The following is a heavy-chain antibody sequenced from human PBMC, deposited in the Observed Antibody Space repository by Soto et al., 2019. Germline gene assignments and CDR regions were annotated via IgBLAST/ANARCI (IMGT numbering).Heavy chain of an antibody. Sequence: QVQLVKSGGEVKKPGASVTVSCKASGYSFINYHITWVRQAPVQGLEWMAWINTYNGMTDYAQRFQGRVTMTRDTSTSTAYMELRNLGSDDTAVYFCAKSPRGEMATDWGQGTLVTVSS. V-gene: IGHV1-18*01. J-gene: IGHJ4*02. CDR2: INTYNGMT. D-gene: IGHD5-12*01. CDR3: AKSPRGEMATD. CDR1: GYSFINYH.